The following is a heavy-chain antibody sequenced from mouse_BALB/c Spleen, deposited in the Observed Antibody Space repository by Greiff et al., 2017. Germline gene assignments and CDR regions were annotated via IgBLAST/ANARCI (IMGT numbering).Heavy chain of an antibody. V-gene: IGHV14-3*02. D-gene: IGHD2-14*01. Sequence: VQLQQSGAELVNPGASVKLSCTASGFNIKDTYMHWVKQRPEQGLEWIGRIDPANGNTKYDPKFQGKATITADTSSNTAYLQLSSLTSEDTAVYYCAGYYRYGGHYWGQGTTLTVSS. CDR3: AGYYRYGGHY. CDR2: IDPANGNT. CDR1: GFNIKDTY. J-gene: IGHJ2*01.